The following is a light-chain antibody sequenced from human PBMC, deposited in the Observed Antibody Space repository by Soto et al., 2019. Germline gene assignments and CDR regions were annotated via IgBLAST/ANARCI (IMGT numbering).Light chain of an antibody. CDR1: QSISSY. J-gene: IGKJ4*01. CDR2: AAS. Sequence: IQMTQSPSSLSASVGDRVTITCRASQSISSYLNWYQQKPGKAPKLLIYAASSLQSGVPSRISGSGSGTDFTLTISSLQPEDFATYYCQQSYSTPPFGGGTKVDIK. CDR3: QQSYSTPP. V-gene: IGKV1-39*01.